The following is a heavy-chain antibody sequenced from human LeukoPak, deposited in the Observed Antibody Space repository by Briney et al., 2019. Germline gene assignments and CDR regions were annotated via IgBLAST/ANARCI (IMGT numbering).Heavy chain of an antibody. CDR3: ARCRPFFDP. CDR1: GYSFTSYW. J-gene: IGHJ5*02. Sequence: GESLKISCKASGYSFTSYWIGWVRQMPGKGLEWMGIFYPGDSDTRYSPSFQGQVTISADKSISTAYLQWSTLKASDTAIYYCARCRPFFDPWGQGTLVTVSS. CDR2: FYPGDSDT. V-gene: IGHV5-51*01.